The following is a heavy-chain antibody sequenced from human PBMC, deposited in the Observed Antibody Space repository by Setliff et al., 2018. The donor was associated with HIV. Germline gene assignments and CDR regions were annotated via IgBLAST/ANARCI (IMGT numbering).Heavy chain of an antibody. V-gene: IGHV3-7*01. J-gene: IGHJ4*02. Sequence: GGSLRLSCAASAFTSGYTFSNYWMSWVRQAPGKGLEWVANINQNGREKYYVASVKGRFTISRDNAKDSLYLQMNSLRGEDTAVHYCATPLWSVDTTMLMWPGYWGQGTLVTVSS. CDR2: INQNGREK. CDR3: ATPLWSVDTTMLMWPGY. D-gene: IGHD5-18*01. CDR1: AFTSGYTFSNYW.